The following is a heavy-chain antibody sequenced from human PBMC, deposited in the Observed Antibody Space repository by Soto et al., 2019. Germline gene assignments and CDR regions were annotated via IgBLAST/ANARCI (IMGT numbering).Heavy chain of an antibody. CDR3: AKGSLDFCWLAGYYYGMAV. V-gene: IGHV3-23*01. Sequence: VGPQRLSYAALGGNNISYATGWGSQTPEKGLEWVSANSGSGGSTYYADSVKGRFTISRDNSKNTLYLQMNSLRAEDTAVYYCAKGSLDFCWLAGYYYGMAVCGQGTTFTIS. CDR1: GGNNISYA. D-gene: IGHD6-19*01. J-gene: IGHJ6*02. CDR2: NSGSGGST.